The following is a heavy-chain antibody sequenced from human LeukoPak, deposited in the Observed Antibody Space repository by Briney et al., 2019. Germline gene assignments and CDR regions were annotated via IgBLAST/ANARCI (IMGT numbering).Heavy chain of an antibody. Sequence: GGSLRLSCAASGFTVSSNYMSWVRQAPGKGLEWVSVIYSGGSTYYADSVKGRFTISRDNSKNTLYLQMSSLRAEDTAVYYCARGGYDSSGYYWVILVYWGQGTLVTVSS. J-gene: IGHJ4*02. V-gene: IGHV3-66*01. CDR1: GFTVSSNY. D-gene: IGHD3-22*01. CDR3: ARGGYDSSGYYWVILVY. CDR2: IYSGGST.